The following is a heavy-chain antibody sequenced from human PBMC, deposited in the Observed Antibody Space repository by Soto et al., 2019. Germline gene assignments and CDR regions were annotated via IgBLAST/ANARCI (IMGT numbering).Heavy chain of an antibody. Sequence: QVQLVESGGGVVQPGRSLRLSCAASGFTFSSYAMHWVRQAPGKGLEWVAVISDDGSNKYYADSVKGRFTISRDNSKNTLYLQMNSLRAEDTAVYYCARDPAPLSIFGVVMHYFDYWGQGTLVTVSS. CDR3: ARDPAPLSIFGVVMHYFDY. J-gene: IGHJ4*02. CDR2: ISDDGSNK. V-gene: IGHV3-30-3*01. CDR1: GFTFSSYA. D-gene: IGHD3-3*01.